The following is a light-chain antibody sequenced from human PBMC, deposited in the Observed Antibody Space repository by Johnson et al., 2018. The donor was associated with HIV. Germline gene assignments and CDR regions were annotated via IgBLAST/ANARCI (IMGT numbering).Light chain of an antibody. CDR1: SSNIGSNY. Sequence: QSVLTQPPSVSAAPGQKVTISCSGSSSNIGSNYVSWYQQLPGTAPKLLIYDNYKRPSGIPDRFSDSKSGTSATLDITGLQTGDEADYYCGTWDSGLSAHYVSGTGTKVTVL. V-gene: IGLV1-51*01. J-gene: IGLJ1*01. CDR3: GTWDSGLSAHYV. CDR2: DNY.